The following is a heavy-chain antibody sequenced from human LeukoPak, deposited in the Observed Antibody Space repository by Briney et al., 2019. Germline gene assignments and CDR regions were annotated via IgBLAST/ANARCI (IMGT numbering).Heavy chain of an antibody. CDR1: GYTFTAHY. CDR2: IDPNSGGT. D-gene: IGHD3-10*01. CDR3: ARGRGTTMVRGVITNYFDL. V-gene: IGHV1-2*02. J-gene: IGHJ2*01. Sequence: ASVKVSCRASGYTFTAHYIHWVRQAPGQGLEWMGWIDPNSGGTNYAQKFLGSVTMTGDTSINTAFMELSRQRSDDTAIYYCARGRGTTMVRGVITNYFDLWGRGSLVTVSS.